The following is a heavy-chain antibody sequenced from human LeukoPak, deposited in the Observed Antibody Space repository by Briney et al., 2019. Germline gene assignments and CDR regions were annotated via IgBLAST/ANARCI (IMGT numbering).Heavy chain of an antibody. CDR1: GGSFSGYY. J-gene: IGHJ1*01. CDR3: ATYYYGSGSHEYFQH. D-gene: IGHD3-10*01. CDR2: INHSGST. V-gene: IGHV4-34*01. Sequence: SETLSLTCAVYGGSFSGYYWSWIRQPPGKGLEWIGEINHSGSTNYNPSLKSRVTISVDTSKNQFSLKLSSVTAADTAVYYCATYYYGSGSHEYFQHWGQGTLVTVSS.